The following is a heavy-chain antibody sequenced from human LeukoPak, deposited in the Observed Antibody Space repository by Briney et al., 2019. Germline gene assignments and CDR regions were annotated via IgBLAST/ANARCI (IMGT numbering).Heavy chain of an antibody. CDR3: ARSAAAGTNWYYGMDV. CDR1: GGSISSYY. J-gene: IGHJ6*04. V-gene: IGHV4-59*01. Sequence: PSETLSLTCTVSGGSISSYYWSWIRQPPGKGLEWIGYIYYSGSTNYNPSLKSRVTLSVDTSKNQFSLKLSSVTAADTAVYYCARSAAAGTNWYYGMDVWGKGTTVTVSS. CDR2: IYYSGST. D-gene: IGHD6-13*01.